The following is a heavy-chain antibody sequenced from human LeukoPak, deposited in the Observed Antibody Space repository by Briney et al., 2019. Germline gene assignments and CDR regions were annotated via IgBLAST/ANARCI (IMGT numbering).Heavy chain of an antibody. CDR2: INPNSGGT. V-gene: IGHV1-2*02. Sequence: ASVKVSCKASGYTFTGYYMHWVRQAPGQGLEWMGWINPNSGGTNYAQKFQGRVTMTRDTSISTAYMELSRLRPDDTAVYYCARSQGYSSGWYRHYYYGMDVWGQGTTVTVSS. D-gene: IGHD6-19*01. CDR1: GYTFTGYY. J-gene: IGHJ6*02. CDR3: ARSQGYSSGWYRHYYYGMDV.